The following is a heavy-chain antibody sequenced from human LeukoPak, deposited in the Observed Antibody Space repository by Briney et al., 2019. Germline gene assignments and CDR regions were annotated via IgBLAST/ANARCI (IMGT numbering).Heavy chain of an antibody. J-gene: IGHJ4*02. CDR1: GYTFTSYD. CDR3: ARGLWFGELSPFCD. CDR2: MNPNSGNT. Sequence: ASVKVSCKASGYTFTSYDINWVRPATGQGLEWMGWMNPNSGNTGYAQKFQGRVTMTRNTSISTAYMELSSLRSEDTAVYYCARGLWFGELSPFCDWGQGTLVAVSS. D-gene: IGHD3-10*01. V-gene: IGHV1-8*01.